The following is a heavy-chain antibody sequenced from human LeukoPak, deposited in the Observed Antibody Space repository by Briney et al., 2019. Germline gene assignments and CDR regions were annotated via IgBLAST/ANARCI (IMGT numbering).Heavy chain of an antibody. CDR1: GFRFRKSW. CDR2: IKTDGSTI. CDR3: ARVGQGEWFFDL. V-gene: IGHV3-74*01. Sequence: GSLRPPCAALGFRFRKSWVAWVRQAPGKGLVWVSIIKTDGSTITYADSVKGRFTISRDNAMNTLYLQMNSLGAEDTAVYYCARVGQGEWFFDLWGRGTLVTVSS. D-gene: IGHD1-26*01. J-gene: IGHJ2*01.